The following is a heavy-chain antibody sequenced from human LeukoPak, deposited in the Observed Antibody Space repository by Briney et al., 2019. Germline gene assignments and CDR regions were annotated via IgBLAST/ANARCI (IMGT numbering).Heavy chain of an antibody. CDR1: GFTVSSNY. CDR2: IYSGGST. Sequence: GGSLKLSCAASGFTVSSNYMSWVRQAPGKGLEWVSVIYSGGSTYYADSVKGRFTISRDNSKNTLYLQMNSLRAEDTAVYYCAKDPYCSSTSCFDRYFDYWGQGTLVTVSS. V-gene: IGHV3-66*01. J-gene: IGHJ4*02. CDR3: AKDPYCSSTSCFDRYFDY. D-gene: IGHD2-2*01.